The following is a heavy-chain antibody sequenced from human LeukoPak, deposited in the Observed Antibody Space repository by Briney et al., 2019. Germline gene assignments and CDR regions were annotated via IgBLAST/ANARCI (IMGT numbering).Heavy chain of an antibody. CDR2: TSGSGGST. V-gene: IGHV3-23*01. J-gene: IGHJ4*02. D-gene: IGHD3-10*01. CDR1: GFTFSSYA. Sequence: PGGSLRLSCAASGFTFSSYAMSWVRQAPGKGLEWVSATSGSGGSTYYADSVKGRFTISRDNSKNTLYLQMNSLRAEDTAVYYCAKAMVRGVITNYFDYWGQGTLVTVSS. CDR3: AKAMVRGVITNYFDY.